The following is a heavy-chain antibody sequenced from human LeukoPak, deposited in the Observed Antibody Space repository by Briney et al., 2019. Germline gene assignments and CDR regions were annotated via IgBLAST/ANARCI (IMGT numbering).Heavy chain of an antibody. J-gene: IGHJ6*03. CDR2: INHSGST. Sequence: PSETLSLTCAVYGGSFSGYYWSWLRQPPGKGLEWIGEINHSGSTNYNPSLKSRVTISVDTSKNQFSLKLSSVTAADTAVYYCARSGPMVRDRRYYYYYYYMDVWGKGTTVTVSS. CDR3: ARSGPMVRDRRYYYYYYYMDV. D-gene: IGHD3-10*01. V-gene: IGHV4-34*01. CDR1: GGSFSGYY.